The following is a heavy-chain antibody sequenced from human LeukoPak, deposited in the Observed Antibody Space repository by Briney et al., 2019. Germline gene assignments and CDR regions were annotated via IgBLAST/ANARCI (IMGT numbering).Heavy chain of an antibody. J-gene: IGHJ4*02. Sequence: GRSLRLSCSASGFTFSSYGMHWVRQAPGKGLEWVAVISYDGSNKYYADSVKGRFTISRDNSKNTLYLQMNSLRAEDTAVYYCAKDRGATPGWGQGTLVTVSS. D-gene: IGHD1-26*01. CDR1: GFTFSSYG. V-gene: IGHV3-30*18. CDR3: AKDRGATPG. CDR2: ISYDGSNK.